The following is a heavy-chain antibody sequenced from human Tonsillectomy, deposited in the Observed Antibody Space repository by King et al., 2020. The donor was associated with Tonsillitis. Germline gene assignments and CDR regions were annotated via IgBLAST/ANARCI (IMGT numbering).Heavy chain of an antibody. D-gene: IGHD2-2*01. J-gene: IGHJ6*03. CDR3: AKRLGSTFYYYMDV. CDR1: VFTFSSYA. CDR2: ISGSGCST. V-gene: IGHV3-23*04. Sequence: VQLVESGGGLVQPGGSLRLSCAASVFTFSSYAMSWVRQAPGKGLEWVSAISGSGCSTYYADSVNGRFTISRDNSKNTLYLQMNSLRAEDTAVYYCAKRLGSTFYYYMDVWGKGTTVTVSS.